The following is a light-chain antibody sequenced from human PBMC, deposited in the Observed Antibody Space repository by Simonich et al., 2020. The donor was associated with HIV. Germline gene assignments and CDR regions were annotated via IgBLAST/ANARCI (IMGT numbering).Light chain of an antibody. CDR3: QSADSSGSWV. Sequence: YELTHAPSVSVSPGQTARITCSGDALAKQYAYWYQQKPGQAPVLVIYKDSERPSGIPERGSGSSSGTTVTLTISGVQAEDEADYYCQSADSSGSWVFGGGTKLTVL. CDR1: ALAKQY. J-gene: IGLJ3*02. V-gene: IGLV3-25*03. CDR2: KDS.